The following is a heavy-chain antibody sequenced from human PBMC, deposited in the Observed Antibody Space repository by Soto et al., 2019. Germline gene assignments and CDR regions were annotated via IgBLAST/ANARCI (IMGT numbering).Heavy chain of an antibody. J-gene: IGHJ1*01. CDR1: GFTFRSDD. D-gene: IGHD1-26*01. V-gene: IGHV3-30*18. CDR2: ISYDGSDI. Sequence: VQLVESGGGVVQAGRSLRLSCAVSGFTFRSDDMHWVRQAPGKGLEWVAVISYDGSDIFYAGSVKGRFTISRDISKKTLYLQMHSLRPEDTAVYYCAKNGRGVGATTVDFQHWGQGTLVTVAS. CDR3: AKNGRGVGATTVDFQH.